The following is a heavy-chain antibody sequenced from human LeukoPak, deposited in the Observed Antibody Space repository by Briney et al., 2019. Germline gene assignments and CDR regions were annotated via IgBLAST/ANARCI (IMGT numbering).Heavy chain of an antibody. Sequence: SETLSLTCAVYGGSFSGYYWSWIRQPPGKGLEWIGEINHSGSTNYNPSLKSRVTISVDTSKNQFPLKLSSVTAADTAVYYCAGYSSSSLFGGYWGQGTLVTVSS. CDR3: AGYSSSSLFGGY. V-gene: IGHV4-34*01. J-gene: IGHJ4*02. CDR2: INHSGST. D-gene: IGHD6-6*01. CDR1: GGSFSGYY.